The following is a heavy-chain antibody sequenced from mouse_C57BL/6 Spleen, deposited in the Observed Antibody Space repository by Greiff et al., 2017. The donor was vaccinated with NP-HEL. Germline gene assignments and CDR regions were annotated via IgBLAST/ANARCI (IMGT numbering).Heavy chain of an antibody. Sequence: DVMLVESGGDLVKPGGSLKLSCAASGFTFSSYGMSWVRQTPDKRLEWVATISSGGSYTYYPDSVKGRFTISRDNAKNTLYLQMSSLKSEDTSMYYCASRGDYAMDYWGQGTSVTVSS. J-gene: IGHJ4*01. CDR2: ISSGGSYT. CDR3: ASRGDYAMDY. V-gene: IGHV5-6*02. CDR1: GFTFSSYG.